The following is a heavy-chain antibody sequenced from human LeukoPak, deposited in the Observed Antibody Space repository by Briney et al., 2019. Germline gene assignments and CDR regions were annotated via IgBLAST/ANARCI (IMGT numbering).Heavy chain of an antibody. D-gene: IGHD2-15*01. J-gene: IGHJ4*02. V-gene: IGHV3-23*01. CDR1: GFTFSSYA. CDR3: AKGGRGSCYSSSDS. Sequence: GGSLRLSCAASGFTFSSYAMSWVRQAPGKRLEWVSVISDSGGDTHYEDSVKGRFTISKDNSKNTLYLQMNSLRAEDTALYFCAKGGRGSCYSSSDSWGQGTLVTVSS. CDR2: ISDSGGDT.